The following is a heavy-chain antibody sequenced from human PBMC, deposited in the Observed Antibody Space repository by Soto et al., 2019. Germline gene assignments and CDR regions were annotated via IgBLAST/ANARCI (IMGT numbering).Heavy chain of an antibody. V-gene: IGHV4-4*07. CDR3: ARHFDVNTALDYYYFDL. J-gene: IGHJ2*01. Sequence: QVHLQASGPGLVKTSETLSLTCTVSGVSISPYYWTWIRLPAGKGLEWIGHLYSSGRATYNPSLKNRVTMAVFRDHFSLTLKSVTAADTAVYYCARHFDVNTALDYYYFDLWGRGALVTVSS. CDR1: GVSISPYY. CDR2: LYSSGRA. D-gene: IGHD5-18*01.